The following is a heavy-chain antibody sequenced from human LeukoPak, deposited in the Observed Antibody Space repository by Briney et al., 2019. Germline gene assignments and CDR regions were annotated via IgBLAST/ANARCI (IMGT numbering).Heavy chain of an antibody. V-gene: IGHV3-30*03. CDR3: AGRFLEWLPLDY. CDR1: GFTFSSYG. CDR2: ISYDGSNK. J-gene: IGHJ4*02. Sequence: GGSLRLSCAASGFTFSSYGMHWVRQAPGKGLEWVAVISYDGSNKYYADSVKGRFTISRDNSKNTLYLQMNSLRAEDTAVYYCAGRFLEWLPLDYWGQGTLVTVSS. D-gene: IGHD3-3*01.